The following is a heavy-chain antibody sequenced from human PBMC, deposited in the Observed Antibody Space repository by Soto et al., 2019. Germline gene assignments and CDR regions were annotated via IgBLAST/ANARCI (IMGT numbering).Heavy chain of an antibody. J-gene: IGHJ6*02. CDR2: ISTYNGNT. CDR1: GYTFTSYG. V-gene: IGHV1-18*04. CDR3: ARETDDSSGYYYYGMDV. D-gene: IGHD3-22*01. Sequence: VASVKVSCKASGYTFTSYGISWVRQAPGQGLEWMGWISTYNGNTNYAQKLQGRVTMTTDTSTSTAYMELRSLRSDDTAVYYCARETDDSSGYYYYGMDVWGQGTTVTVSS.